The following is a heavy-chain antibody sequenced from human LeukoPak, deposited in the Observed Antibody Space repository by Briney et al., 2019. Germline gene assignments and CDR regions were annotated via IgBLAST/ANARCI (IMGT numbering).Heavy chain of an antibody. J-gene: IGHJ4*02. V-gene: IGHV3-23*01. CDR3: AKDSVRSGGWFYFDN. CDR1: GFTFSSYS. CDR2: ISASGSNT. Sequence: PGGSLRLSCAASGFTFSSYSMNWVRQAPGKGLEWVSGISASGSNTFYADSVKGRFTISRDNSKNTLYLQMSSLRVEDTAIYYCAKDSVRSGGWFYFDNWGQGTLVSVSS. D-gene: IGHD6-19*01.